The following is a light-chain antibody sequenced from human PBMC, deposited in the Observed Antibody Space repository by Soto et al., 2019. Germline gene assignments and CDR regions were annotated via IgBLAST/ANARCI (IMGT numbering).Light chain of an antibody. J-gene: IGKJ1*01. CDR2: SSS. CDR3: QQSFSSRWT. V-gene: IGKV1-39*01. Sequence: DIQLTHSPSSLSSSVVYRVTSTCRASHGIITYLNWYQQKPGKAPNLLIYSSSTLQSGVPSRFSGSGSGTDFTLTISSLQPEDFATYYCQQSFSSRWTFGQGTKVDI. CDR1: HGIITY.